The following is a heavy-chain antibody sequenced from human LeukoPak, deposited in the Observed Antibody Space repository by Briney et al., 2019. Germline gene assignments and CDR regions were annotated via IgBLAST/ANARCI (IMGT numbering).Heavy chain of an antibody. CDR1: NGSISSYY. J-gene: IGHJ4*02. D-gene: IGHD4-17*01. V-gene: IGHV4-59*01. Sequence: PSETLSLTCTVSNGSISSYYWSWIRQPPGKGLEWIGFIFYSGSATYNPSLKSRVTISMDTSKNQFSLKLSSVTAADTAVYYCARGGKVGYHGDQGNDYWGQGTLVTVSS. CDR3: ARGGKVGYHGDQGNDY. CDR2: IFYSGSA.